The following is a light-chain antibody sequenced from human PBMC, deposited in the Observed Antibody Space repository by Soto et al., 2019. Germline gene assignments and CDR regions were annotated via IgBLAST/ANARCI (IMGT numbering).Light chain of an antibody. V-gene: IGKV3-11*01. Sequence: EIVLTQSPATLSSSPGERATLSCRASQSVSSYLAWYQQKPGQAPRLLISDASNRDTGIPARFSGSGSGTDFTLTISSLESEDFAVYYCQQRSNWPLTFGPGTKVDIK. CDR2: DAS. CDR3: QQRSNWPLT. CDR1: QSVSSY. J-gene: IGKJ3*01.